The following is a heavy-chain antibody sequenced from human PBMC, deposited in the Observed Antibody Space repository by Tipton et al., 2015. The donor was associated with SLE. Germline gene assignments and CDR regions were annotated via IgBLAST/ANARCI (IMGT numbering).Heavy chain of an antibody. CDR3: AKEGDSSGWFGRLNFDL. J-gene: IGHJ2*01. CDR2: ISYDGSNK. CDR1: GITFSSYG. D-gene: IGHD6-19*01. Sequence: SLRLSCAASGITFSSYGMHWVRQAPGKGLEWVAVISYDGSNKYYADSVKGRFTISRDNSKNTLYLQMNSLRAEDTAVYYCAKEGDSSGWFGRLNFDLWGRGTLVTVSS. V-gene: IGHV3-30*18.